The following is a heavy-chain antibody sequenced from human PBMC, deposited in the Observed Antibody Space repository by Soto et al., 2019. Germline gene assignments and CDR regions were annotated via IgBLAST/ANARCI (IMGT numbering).Heavy chain of an antibody. J-gene: IGHJ4*02. CDR3: ARVVSSSGSPDFGAHLIGTLDY. CDR1: GGSISSGGYY. CDR2: IYYSGST. V-gene: IGHV4-31*03. D-gene: IGHD1-1*01. Sequence: QVQLQESGPGLVKPSQTLSLTCTVSGGSISSGGYYWSWIRQHPGKGLEWIGYIYYSGSTYYNPSLKSRVTISVDTSKNQFSLKLSSVTAADTAVYYCARVVSSSGSPDFGAHLIGTLDYWGQGTLVTVSS.